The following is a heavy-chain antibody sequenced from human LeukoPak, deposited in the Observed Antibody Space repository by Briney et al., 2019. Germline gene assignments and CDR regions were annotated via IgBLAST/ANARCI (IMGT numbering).Heavy chain of an antibody. V-gene: IGHV3-23*01. CDR3: ANGNRCTSPNCLGYYYFYMDV. Sequence: GGSLRLSCAASGFTFSSYAMNWVRQAPGRGLEWVSGCSCSGGTTYYADSVKGRFTISRDNSKNTLYLQMNSLRAEDTAVYYCANGNRCTSPNCLGYYYFYMDVWGKGTTVTVSS. J-gene: IGHJ6*03. CDR2: CSCSGGTT. CDR1: GFTFSSYA. D-gene: IGHD2-8*01.